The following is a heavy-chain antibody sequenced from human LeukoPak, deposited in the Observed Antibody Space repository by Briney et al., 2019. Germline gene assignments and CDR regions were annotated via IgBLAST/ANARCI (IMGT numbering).Heavy chain of an antibody. CDR2: IYYSGST. CDR3: ARDRDESYFDY. Sequence: PSETLSLTCTVSGGSISSYYWSWIRQPPGKGLEWIGYIYYSGSTNYNPSLKSRVTISVDTSKNQFSLKLSSVTAADTAVYYCARDRDESYFDYWGQGTLVTVSS. J-gene: IGHJ4*02. CDR1: GGSISSYY. V-gene: IGHV4-59*13.